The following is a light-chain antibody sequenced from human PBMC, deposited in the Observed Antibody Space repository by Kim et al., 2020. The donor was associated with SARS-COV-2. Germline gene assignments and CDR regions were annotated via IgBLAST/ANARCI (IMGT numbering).Light chain of an antibody. CDR3: QQYDNWPPLT. J-gene: IGKJ5*01. V-gene: IGKV3-15*01. CDR2: GAS. Sequence: SPRERATLSCRASQSVSSNLAWYQQKPGQAPRLLIYGASTRATGIPARFSGSGSGTEFTITISSLQSEDFALYYCQQYDNWPPLTFGQGTRLEIK. CDR1: QSVSSN.